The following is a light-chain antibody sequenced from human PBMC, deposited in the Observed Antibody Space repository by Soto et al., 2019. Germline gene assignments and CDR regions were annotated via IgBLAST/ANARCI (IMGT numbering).Light chain of an antibody. J-gene: IGKJ1*01. CDR1: QSISSY. V-gene: IGKV1-39*01. CDR2: AAS. CDR3: QQSYSSPPT. Sequence: DIQMTQSPSSLSASVGDRVTITCRASQSISSYSSWYQQQPGKAPKLLIYAASSLQSGVQSRFSGSGSGTDFTLTISSLQPEDFATYYCQQSYSSPPTFGQGTKVDIK.